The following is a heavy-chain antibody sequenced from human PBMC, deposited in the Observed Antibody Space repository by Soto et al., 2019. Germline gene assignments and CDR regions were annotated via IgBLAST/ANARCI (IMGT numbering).Heavy chain of an antibody. CDR1: GGTFNSYV. CDR3: AGTHFDTSGYYPSALEY. CDR2: IIIFFGTA. J-gene: IGHJ4*02. Sequence: QVQLVQSGAEVKKPGSSLKVSCKASGGTFNSYVINWVRQAPGQGLEWMGGIIIFFGTAEYAQKFQGRVTITADEGASTAYMELSSLKSGDTAVYYCAGTHFDTSGYYPSALEYWGQGTQVSVSS. V-gene: IGHV1-69*01. D-gene: IGHD3-22*01.